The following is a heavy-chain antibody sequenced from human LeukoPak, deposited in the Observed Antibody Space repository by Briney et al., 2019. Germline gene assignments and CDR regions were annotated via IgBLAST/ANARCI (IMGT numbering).Heavy chain of an antibody. CDR3: ARTGGRKWTHRGPFDI. V-gene: IGHV1-69*06. D-gene: IGHD1-14*01. CDR1: GGTFSSYA. Sequence: GSSVTVSFTASGGTFSSYAISWVRQAPGQGLEWMGRIIPIFGTANYAQKFQGRVTITADKSTSTDYMELSSLRSEDTAVYYCARTGGRKWTHRGPFDIWGQGTMVTVSS. CDR2: IIPIFGTA. J-gene: IGHJ3*02.